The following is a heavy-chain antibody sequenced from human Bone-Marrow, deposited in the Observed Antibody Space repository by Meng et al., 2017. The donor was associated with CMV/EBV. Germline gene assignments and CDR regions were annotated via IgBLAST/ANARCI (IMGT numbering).Heavy chain of an antibody. Sequence: SETLSLTCTVSGGSISSSSYYWGWIRQPPGKGLEWIGSIYYSGSTYYNPSLKSRVTISVDTSKNQFSLKLSSVTAADTAVYYCAGDGGVAGTTHTSQENYYYYYGLDVWGHGTKVTSP. CDR1: GGSISSSSYY. CDR2: IYYSGST. V-gene: IGHV4-39*07. J-gene: IGHJ6*02. CDR3: AGDGGVAGTTHTSQENYYYYYGLDV. D-gene: IGHD1-7*01.